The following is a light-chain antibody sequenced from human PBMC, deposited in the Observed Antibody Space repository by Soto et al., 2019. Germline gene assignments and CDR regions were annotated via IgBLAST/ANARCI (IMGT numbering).Light chain of an antibody. CDR3: TSYAAGKNVV. Sequence: QSALTQPPSASGSPGQSVTISCTGTSSDVGNYNYVSWYQQYPGKPPKLMIYEVNKRPSGVPDRFSGSKSGNTASLTVSGLQAEDEADYYCTSYAAGKNVVFGGGTKLTVL. CDR1: SSDVGNYNY. J-gene: IGLJ2*01. V-gene: IGLV2-8*01. CDR2: EVN.